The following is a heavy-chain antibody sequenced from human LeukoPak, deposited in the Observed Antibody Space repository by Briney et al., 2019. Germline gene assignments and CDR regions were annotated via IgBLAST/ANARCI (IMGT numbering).Heavy chain of an antibody. J-gene: IGHJ4*02. Sequence: PGGSLRLSCAASGFTFSSYTMDWVRQAPGKGLEWVAYISTSSRTIYYADSVKGRFTISRDDAKNSLSLHMDSLRAEDTAVYYCARGRRDYSNYEGTLEYWGQGTLATVSS. CDR1: GFTFSSYT. V-gene: IGHV3-48*01. D-gene: IGHD4-11*01. CDR3: ARGRRDYSNYEGTLEY. CDR2: ISTSSRTI.